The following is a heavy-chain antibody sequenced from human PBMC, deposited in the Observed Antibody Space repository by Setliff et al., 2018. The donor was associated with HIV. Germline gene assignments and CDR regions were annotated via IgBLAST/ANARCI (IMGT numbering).Heavy chain of an antibody. V-gene: IGHV4-59*08. D-gene: IGHD6-13*01. CDR3: ARTYSSNWYIDY. CDR1: GGSISGYY. J-gene: IGHJ4*02. Sequence: SETLSLTCTVSGGSISGYYWSWVRQPPEKRLELIGFIHYSGSTYDSPSLKSRVTISVDTSKNQFSLKLSSVTAADTAIYYCARTYSSNWYIDYWGQGTLVTVSS. CDR2: IHYSGST.